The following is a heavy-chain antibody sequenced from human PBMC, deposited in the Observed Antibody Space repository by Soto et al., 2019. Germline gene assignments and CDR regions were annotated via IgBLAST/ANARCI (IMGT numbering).Heavy chain of an antibody. CDR1: GYTFTNYG. Sequence: QVPLVQSGAEVKKSGASVKVSCKASGYTFTNYGIIWVRQAPGQGPEWMGWISTYNGDTNYAQKLQGRVTMTTDTSTSTAYMELRSLRSDDTALYYCTRGGTAGTFDMWGQGTMVTVSS. D-gene: IGHD6-13*01. J-gene: IGHJ3*02. CDR2: ISTYNGDT. CDR3: TRGGTAGTFDM. V-gene: IGHV1-18*01.